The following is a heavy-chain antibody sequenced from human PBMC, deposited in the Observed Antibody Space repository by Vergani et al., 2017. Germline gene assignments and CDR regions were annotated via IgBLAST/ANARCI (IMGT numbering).Heavy chain of an antibody. V-gene: IGHV3-33*01. CDR1: GFTFSSYG. Sequence: QVQLVESGGGVVQPGRSLRLSCAASGFTFSSYGMHWVRQAPGKGLEWVAVIWYDGSNKYYADSVKGRFTISRDNYKNTLYLQMNSLRAEDTAVYYCARPADYDILTMNAFDIWGQGTMVTVSS. D-gene: IGHD3-9*01. J-gene: IGHJ3*02. CDR3: ARPADYDILTMNAFDI. CDR2: IWYDGSNK.